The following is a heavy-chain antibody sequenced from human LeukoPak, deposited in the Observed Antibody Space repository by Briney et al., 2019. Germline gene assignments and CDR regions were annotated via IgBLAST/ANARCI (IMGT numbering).Heavy chain of an antibody. V-gene: IGHV3-30*04. CDR2: ISYDGTKR. J-gene: IGHJ6*03. CDR1: GFASSNYV. Sequence: PGRSLRLSCAASGFASSNYVIHWVRQAPGKGLEWVALISYDGTKRYYTDSVKGRFTISRDNSRNTHYLQMNSLRLDDTAVYYCAKGQRDQQGYLDSYYYMDVWGKGTPVAVSS. CDR3: AKGQRDQQGYLDSYYYMDV. D-gene: IGHD5-12*01.